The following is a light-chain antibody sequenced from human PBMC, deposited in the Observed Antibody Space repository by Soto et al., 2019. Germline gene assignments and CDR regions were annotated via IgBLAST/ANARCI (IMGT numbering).Light chain of an antibody. V-gene: IGLV2-14*01. J-gene: IGLJ2*01. CDR3: SSYTRNQTSHVL. CDR1: GSDGGGYKY. Sequence: QSDLTQPASVSGAPGPSITIYGTGTGSDGGGYKYVSWYHHHPGQVPKLIIYEVSDRPSGISDPFSGSKFVNTAYLTISGLQDEDEADYYCSSYTRNQTSHVLFGGGTKLTVL. CDR2: EVS.